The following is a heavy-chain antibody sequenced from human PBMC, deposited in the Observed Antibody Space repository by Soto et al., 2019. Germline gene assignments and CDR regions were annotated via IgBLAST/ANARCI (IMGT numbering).Heavy chain of an antibody. CDR2: ISGDGSST. V-gene: IGHV3-74*01. CDR1: EFTFRSYW. J-gene: IGHJ3*01. CDR3: ARSLPGTYGAFDL. D-gene: IGHD1-7*01. Sequence: LRLSWAASEFTFRSYWMHWVRQSPGKGLVWVSRISGDGSSTTYADSVRGRFTISRDNAKNTVYLQMDSLRAEDTAVYYCARSLPGTYGAFDLWGQGTMVTVSS.